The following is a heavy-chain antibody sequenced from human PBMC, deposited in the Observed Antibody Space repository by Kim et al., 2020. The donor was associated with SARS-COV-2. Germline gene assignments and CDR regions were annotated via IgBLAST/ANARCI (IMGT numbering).Heavy chain of an antibody. CDR2: ISSSSSYI. CDR3: ARRAYYDYTWGSYLVDYFDY. CDR1: GFTFSSYS. V-gene: IGHV3-21*01. J-gene: IGHJ4*02. Sequence: GGSLRLSCAASGFTFSSYSMNWVRQAPGKGLEWVSSISSSSSYIYYADSVKGRSTTSRDNAKNSLYLQMNSLRAEDTAVYYCARRAYYDYTWGSYLVDYFDYWGQGTLVTVSS. D-gene: IGHD3-16*01.